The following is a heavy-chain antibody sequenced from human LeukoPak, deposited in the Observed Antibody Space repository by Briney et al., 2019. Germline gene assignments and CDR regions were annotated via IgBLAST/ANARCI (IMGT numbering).Heavy chain of an antibody. Sequence: GGSLRLSCAASGFTFDDYGMSWVRQAPGKGLEWVSGINWNGGSTGYADSVKGRFTISRDNAKNSLYLQVNSLRAEDTALYYCARDTCSSTSCYPEFDYWGQGTLVTVSS. CDR2: INWNGGST. CDR1: GFTFDDYG. D-gene: IGHD2-2*01. J-gene: IGHJ4*02. CDR3: ARDTCSSTSCYPEFDY. V-gene: IGHV3-20*04.